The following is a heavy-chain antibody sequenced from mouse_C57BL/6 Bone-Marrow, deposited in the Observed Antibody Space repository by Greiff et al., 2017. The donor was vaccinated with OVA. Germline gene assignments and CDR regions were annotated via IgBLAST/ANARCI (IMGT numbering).Heavy chain of an antibody. CDR3: ARHEEIYYGNHAWFAY. CDR1: GYTFTEYT. V-gene: IGHV1-62-2*01. J-gene: IGHJ3*01. CDR2: FYPGSGSI. Sequence: VQLQQSGAELVKPGASVKLSCKASGYTFTEYTIHWVKQRSGQGLEWIGWFYPGSGSIKYNEKFKDKATLTADKSSSTVYTELSRLTSEDSAVYFCARHEEIYYGNHAWFAYWGQGTLVTVSA. D-gene: IGHD2-1*01.